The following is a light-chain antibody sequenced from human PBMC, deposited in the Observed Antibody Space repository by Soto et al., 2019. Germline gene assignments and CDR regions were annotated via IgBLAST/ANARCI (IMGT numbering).Light chain of an antibody. CDR3: QQYNSFPWT. J-gene: IGKJ1*01. CDR1: QSISIW. V-gene: IGKV1-5*01. Sequence: DIQMTQSPSTLSASVGDRVTITCRASQSISIWLAWYQQKPGEPPKLLIYDGSSLGSGIPSRFSGSGSGTHFTLTISSLQSDDFASYYCQQYNSFPWTFGQGSKVDIK. CDR2: DGS.